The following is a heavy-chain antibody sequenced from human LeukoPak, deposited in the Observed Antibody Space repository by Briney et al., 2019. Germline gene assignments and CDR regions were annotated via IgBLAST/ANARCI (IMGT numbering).Heavy chain of an antibody. CDR3: ARDPSHTIAAAGTVWFDP. CDR2: ISAYNGNT. Sequence: ASVKVSCKASGYTFTSYGISWVRQAPGQGLEWMGWISAYNGNTNYAQKLQGRVTMTTDTSTSTAYMELRSLRSDDTAVYYCARDPSHTIAAAGTVWFDPWGQGTLVTVSS. V-gene: IGHV1-18*01. D-gene: IGHD6-13*01. CDR1: GYTFTSYG. J-gene: IGHJ5*02.